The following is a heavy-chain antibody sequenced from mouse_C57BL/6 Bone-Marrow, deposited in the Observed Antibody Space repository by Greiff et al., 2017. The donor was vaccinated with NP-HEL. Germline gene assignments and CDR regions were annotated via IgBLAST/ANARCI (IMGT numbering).Heavy chain of an antibody. CDR1: GFTFSDYG. Sequence: EVQRVESGGGLVKPGGSLKLSCAASGFTFSDYGMHWVRQAPEKGLEWVAYISSGSSSIYYADTVKGRFTISRDNAKTTLFLQMSSMRSEDTAMYYGAKHFRTYYAMDYWGQGTSVTVSS. J-gene: IGHJ4*01. CDR3: AKHFRTYYAMDY. V-gene: IGHV5-17*01. CDR2: ISSGSSSI.